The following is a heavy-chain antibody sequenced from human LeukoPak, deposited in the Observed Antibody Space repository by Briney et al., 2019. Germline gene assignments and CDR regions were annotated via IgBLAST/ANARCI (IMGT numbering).Heavy chain of an antibody. Sequence: SETLSLTCTVAGGSISNYYWSWVRQPPGKGLEWLGYIYYSGSTNYNPSLKSRVTISVDTSKNQFSLKLSSVTAADTAVYYCARGLERGPYYYFYYMGVWGKGTTVTVSS. J-gene: IGHJ6*03. CDR2: IYYSGST. CDR3: ARGLERGPYYYFYYMGV. V-gene: IGHV4-59*01. D-gene: IGHD1-1*01. CDR1: GGSISNYY.